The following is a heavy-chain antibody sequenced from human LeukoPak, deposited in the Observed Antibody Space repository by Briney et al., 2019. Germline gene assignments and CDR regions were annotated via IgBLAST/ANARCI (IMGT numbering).Heavy chain of an antibody. CDR3: AKDHAIVVVSAASYDY. J-gene: IGHJ4*02. V-gene: IGHV3-23*01. D-gene: IGHD2-2*01. CDR2: ISGSGGST. CDR1: GFTFSSYA. Sequence: GGSLRLSCAASGFTFSSYAMSWVRQAPGKGLEWVSAISGSGGSTYSADSVRGRFTISRDNSKNTLYLQMNSLRAEDTAVYYCAKDHAIVVVSAASYDYWGQGTLVTVSS.